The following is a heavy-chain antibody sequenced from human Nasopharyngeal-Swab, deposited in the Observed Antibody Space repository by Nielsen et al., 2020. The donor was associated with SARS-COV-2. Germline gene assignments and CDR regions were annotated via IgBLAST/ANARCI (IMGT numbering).Heavy chain of an antibody. Sequence: GGSLRLSCAASGFAFDDHAMHWVRLAPGKGLEWVSGISWNSDSIGYADSVKGRFTISRDNSKNTLYLQMNSLRAEDTAVYYCANCGTTAYYGMDVWGQGTTVTVSS. D-gene: IGHD1-7*01. J-gene: IGHJ6*02. CDR2: ISWNSDSI. V-gene: IGHV3-9*01. CDR3: ANCGTTAYYGMDV. CDR1: GFAFDDHA.